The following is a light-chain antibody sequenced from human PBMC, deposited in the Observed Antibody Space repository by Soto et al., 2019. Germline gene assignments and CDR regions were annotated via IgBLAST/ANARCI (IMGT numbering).Light chain of an antibody. Sequence: DIQMTQSPSSLSASVGDRVTITGRASQGISNYLAWYQQKPGKVPKLLIYAASTLQSGVPSRFSGSGSGTDFTLTISSLQPEDVSTYYCQKYNSALLTVGQGTRLEIK. CDR1: QGISNY. V-gene: IGKV1-27*01. CDR3: QKYNSALLT. J-gene: IGKJ5*01. CDR2: AAS.